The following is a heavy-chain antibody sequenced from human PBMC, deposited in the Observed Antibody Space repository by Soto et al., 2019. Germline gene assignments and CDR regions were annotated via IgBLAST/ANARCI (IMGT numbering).Heavy chain of an antibody. CDR1: GGTFSSYT. J-gene: IGHJ6*02. CDR2: IITILGIT. Sequence: SVKVSCKASGGTFSSYTISWVRQAPGQGLEWMGRIITILGITNYAQKFQGRVTITADKSTSTVHMEVRSLRSDDTAVYYCAREGVAPYYYYGMDVWGQGTPVTVSS. V-gene: IGHV1-69*04. D-gene: IGHD5-12*01. CDR3: AREGVAPYYYYGMDV.